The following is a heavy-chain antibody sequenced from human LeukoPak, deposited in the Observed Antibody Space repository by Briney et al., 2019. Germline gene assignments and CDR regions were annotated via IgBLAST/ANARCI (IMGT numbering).Heavy chain of an antibody. CDR1: GFIFSTYW. CDR3: ARDKSADYGDSYFDS. CDR2: IKQDGGEE. D-gene: IGHD4-17*01. J-gene: IGHJ4*02. V-gene: IGHV3-7*01. Sequence: GGSLRLSCAASGFIFSTYWMSWGRQAPGKGLEWVANIKQDGGEEHYVDSVKGRFTISRDNAKNSLYLQMNSLIAEDTAVYYCARDKSADYGDSYFDSWGQGILVTVSS.